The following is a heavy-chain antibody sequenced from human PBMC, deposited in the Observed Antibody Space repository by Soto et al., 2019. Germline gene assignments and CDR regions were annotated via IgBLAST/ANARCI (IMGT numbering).Heavy chain of an antibody. Sequence: PGGSLRLSCAACGFTFSSYEMNWVRQAPGRERESDLYISSSGSTIYYADSVKGRFTISRHNPKTTLNRQINSLRAEDTAHYYFARGSARSSPLVYSPAPWGQGTLVTV. D-gene: IGHD4-4*01. J-gene: IGHJ4*02. V-gene: IGHV3-48*03. CDR3: ARGSARSSPLVYSPAP. CDR2: ISSSGSTI. CDR1: GFTFSSYE.